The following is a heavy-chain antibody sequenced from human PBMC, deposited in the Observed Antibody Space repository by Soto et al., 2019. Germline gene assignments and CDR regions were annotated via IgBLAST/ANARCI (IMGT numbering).Heavy chain of an antibody. CDR2: GGSGGST. CDR3: VKVRGPTHHYYYMDV. J-gene: IGHJ6*03. Sequence: DVQLLESGGGLAQRGGSLRLSCAASGFSFSTYGMTWVRQAPGKGLEWVSYGGSGGSTYYADSVKGRFTISRNNSKNTMYLQMNRLRAEETAVYYCVKVRGPTHHYYYMDVWGNGTTVTVSS. D-gene: IGHD3-16*01. CDR1: GFSFSTYG. V-gene: IGHV3-23*01.